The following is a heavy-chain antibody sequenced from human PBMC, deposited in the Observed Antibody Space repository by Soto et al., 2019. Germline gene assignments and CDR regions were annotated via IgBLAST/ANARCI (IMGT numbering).Heavy chain of an antibody. CDR1: GFTFSSYG. CDR2: IWYDGSNK. Sequence: GGSLRLSCAASGFTFSSYGMHWVRQAPGKGLEWVAVIWYDGSNKYYADSVKGRFTISRDNSKNTLYLQMNSLRAEDTAVYYSARARYGSSTSCYSDPALDYWGQGTLVTVS. V-gene: IGHV3-33*01. D-gene: IGHD2-2*01. J-gene: IGHJ4*02. CDR3: ARARYGSSTSCYSDPALDY.